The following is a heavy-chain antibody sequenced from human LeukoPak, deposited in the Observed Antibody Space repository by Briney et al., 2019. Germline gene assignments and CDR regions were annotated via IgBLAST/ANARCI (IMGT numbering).Heavy chain of an antibody. CDR1: GFTVSSNY. D-gene: IGHD4-17*01. Sequence: GGSLRLSCAASGFTVSSNYMSWVRQAPGKGLEWVSVIYSGGSTYYADSVKGRFTISRDNSKNTLYLQMNSLRAEDTAVYYCARGTYGDFFDYWGQGTLVTVSS. CDR3: ARGTYGDFFDY. V-gene: IGHV3-53*01. J-gene: IGHJ4*02. CDR2: IYSGGST.